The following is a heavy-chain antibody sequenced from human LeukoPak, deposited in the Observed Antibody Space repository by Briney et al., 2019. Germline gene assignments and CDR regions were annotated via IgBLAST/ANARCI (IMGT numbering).Heavy chain of an antibody. V-gene: IGHV5-51*01. Sequence: GESLKISCKGSGYSFTSYWIGWVRQMPGKGLEWMGIIYPVDSDTRYSPSFQGQVTISADKSISTAYLQWSSLEASDTAIYYCARFYGSGSYDLDYWGQGTLVTVSS. CDR1: GYSFTSYW. D-gene: IGHD3-10*01. CDR3: ARFYGSGSYDLDY. J-gene: IGHJ4*02. CDR2: IYPVDSDT.